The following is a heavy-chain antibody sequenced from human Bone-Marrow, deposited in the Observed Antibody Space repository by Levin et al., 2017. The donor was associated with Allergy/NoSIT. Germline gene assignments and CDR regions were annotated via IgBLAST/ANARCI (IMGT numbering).Heavy chain of an antibody. J-gene: IGHJ4*02. CDR2: IYSGGDT. D-gene: IGHD4-11*01. V-gene: IGHV3-53*01. Sequence: GGSLRLSCAASGFTVSNNYMSWVRQAPGKGLQWVSLIYSGGDTSYADSVKGRFSISRDHSKNTLFLQMNTLRAEDTAVYYCVAFLPPTVTPFDYWGQGTLVTVSP. CDR3: VAFLPPTVTPFDY. CDR1: GFTVSNNY.